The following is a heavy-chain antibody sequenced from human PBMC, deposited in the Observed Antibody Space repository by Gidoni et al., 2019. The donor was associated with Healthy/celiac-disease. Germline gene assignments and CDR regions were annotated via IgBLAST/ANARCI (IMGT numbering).Heavy chain of an antibody. J-gene: IGHJ6*03. CDR1: GFTFSSYA. CDR3: ARPPHEVVDYYYYYMDV. CDR2: ISYDGSNK. Sequence: QVQLVESGGGVVQHGRSLRLSCAASGFTFSSYAMHWVRQAPGKGLEWVAVISYDGSNKYYADSVKGRFTISRDNSKNTLYLQMNSLRAEDTAVYYCARPPHEVVDYYYYYMDVWGKRDHGHRLL. D-gene: IGHD2-15*01. V-gene: IGHV3-30-3*01.